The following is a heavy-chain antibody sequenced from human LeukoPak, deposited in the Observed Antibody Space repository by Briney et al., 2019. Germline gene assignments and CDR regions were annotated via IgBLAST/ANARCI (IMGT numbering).Heavy chain of an antibody. V-gene: IGHV3-30*02. Sequence: GGSPRLSCAASGFTFSGYGMHWVRQAPGKGLEWVAFIRYDGSNKYYADSVKGRFTISRDNSKNTLYLQMNSLRAEDTAVYYCAKGYYGYSDYWGQGTLVTVSS. CDR3: AKGYYGYSDY. CDR2: IRYDGSNK. D-gene: IGHD3-16*01. J-gene: IGHJ4*02. CDR1: GFTFSGYG.